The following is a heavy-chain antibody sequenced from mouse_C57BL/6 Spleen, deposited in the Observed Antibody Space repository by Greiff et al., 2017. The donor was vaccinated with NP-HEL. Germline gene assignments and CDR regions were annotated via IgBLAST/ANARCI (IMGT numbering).Heavy chain of an antibody. D-gene: IGHD3-2*02. Sequence: VKLMESGAELVKPGASVKISCKASGYAFSSYWMNWVKQRPGKGLEWIGQIYPGDGDTNYNGKFKGKATLTADKSSSTAYMQLSSLTSEDAAVYFCAEAAQASWFAYWGQGTLVTVSA. CDR2: IYPGDGDT. V-gene: IGHV1-80*01. CDR3: AEAAQASWFAY. CDR1: GYAFSSYW. J-gene: IGHJ3*01.